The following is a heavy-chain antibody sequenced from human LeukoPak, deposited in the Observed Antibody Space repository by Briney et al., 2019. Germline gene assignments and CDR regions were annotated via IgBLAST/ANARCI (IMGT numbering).Heavy chain of an antibody. J-gene: IGHJ6*02. Sequence: GESLKISCKGSGYPFDTYWIGWVRQTPGKGLEWMGIINPLDSDTRYSPSFQGQVTFSADKSITTAYLQWSRLKASDTAIYYCARRLGGAEGEYYGMDVWGQGTLVTVSS. V-gene: IGHV5-51*01. CDR1: GYPFDTYW. CDR2: INPLDSDT. CDR3: ARRLGGAEGEYYGMDV. D-gene: IGHD1-26*01.